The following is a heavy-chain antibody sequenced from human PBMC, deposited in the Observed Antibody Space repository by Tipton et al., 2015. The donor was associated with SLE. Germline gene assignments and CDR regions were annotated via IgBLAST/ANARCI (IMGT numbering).Heavy chain of an antibody. D-gene: IGHD6-13*01. CDR3: ARSVSSSWYYFDY. V-gene: IGHV3-53*01. J-gene: IGHJ4*02. CDR1: GFTVSSNY. CDR2: FYSGGST. Sequence: SLRLSGAASGFTVSSNYMSWVRQAPGKGLEWVSGFYSGGSTYYADSVKGRFTISRDNSKNTLYLQMNSLRAEDTAVYYCARSVSSSWYYFDYWGQGTLVTVSS.